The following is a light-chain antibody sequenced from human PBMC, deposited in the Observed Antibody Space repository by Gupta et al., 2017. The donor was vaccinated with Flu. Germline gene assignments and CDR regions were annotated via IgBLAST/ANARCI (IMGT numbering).Light chain of an antibody. J-gene: IGKJ5*01. CDR3: QQYYSTPIT. Sequence: SQGEGATINCKSSQSVLYSSNNKNYFAWYQQKPGQPPKLLIYWASTRESGVPDRFSGSGSGTDFTLTISSLQAEDVAVYYCQQYYSTPITFGQGTRLEIK. CDR1: QSVLYSSNNKNY. V-gene: IGKV4-1*01. CDR2: WAS.